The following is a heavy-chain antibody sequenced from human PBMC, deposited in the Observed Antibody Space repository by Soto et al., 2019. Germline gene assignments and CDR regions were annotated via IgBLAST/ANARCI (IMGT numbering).Heavy chain of an antibody. D-gene: IGHD3-22*01. CDR1: GFTFSSYA. Sequence: GGSLRLSCVASGFTFSSYAMSWVRQAPGKGLEWVSAISGSGGSTYYADSVKGRFTISRDNSKNTLYLQMNSLRAEDTAVYYCAKDVYDSSGYSDYWGQGTLVTVSS. CDR2: ISGSGGST. V-gene: IGHV3-23*01. CDR3: AKDVYDSSGYSDY. J-gene: IGHJ4*02.